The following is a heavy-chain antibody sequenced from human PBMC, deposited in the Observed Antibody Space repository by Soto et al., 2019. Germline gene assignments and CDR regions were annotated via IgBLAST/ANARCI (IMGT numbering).Heavy chain of an antibody. CDR3: ARDNDILTGYNWFDP. Sequence: SETLSLTCTVSGGSISSYYWSWIRQPPGKGLEWIGYIYYSGSINYNPSLKSRVTISVDTSKNQFSLRLTSVTAADTAVYYCARDNDILTGYNWFDPWGQGTPVTVSS. V-gene: IGHV4-59*01. CDR2: IYYSGSI. D-gene: IGHD3-9*01. CDR1: GGSISSYY. J-gene: IGHJ5*02.